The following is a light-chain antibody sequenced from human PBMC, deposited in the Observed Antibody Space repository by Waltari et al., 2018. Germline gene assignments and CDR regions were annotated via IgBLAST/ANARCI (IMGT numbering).Light chain of an antibody. CDR2: ENT. J-gene: IGLJ7*01. V-gene: IGLV1-51*02. CDR1: SSNIGNNY. Sequence: QSVLTQPPSVSAAPGQRVTISCSGGSSNIGNNYVSWYRQFPGTAPKLLIYENTVRPSGIPGRFSGSKSGTSATLDITGLQAVDEADYYCGTWDSSLSGAVFGGGTHLTVL. CDR3: GTWDSSLSGAV.